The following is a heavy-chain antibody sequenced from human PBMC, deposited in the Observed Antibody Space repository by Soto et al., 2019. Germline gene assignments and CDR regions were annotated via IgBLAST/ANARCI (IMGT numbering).Heavy chain of an antibody. CDR1: GGSFSGYY. CDR2: INHSGST. CDR3: ARGHSSSWYGDYYYCMDV. Sequence: SSETLSLTCAVYGGSFSGYYWSWIRQPPGKGLEWIGEINHSGSTNYNPSLKSRVTISVDTSKNQFSLKLSSVTAADTAVYYCARGHSSSWYGDYYYCMDVWGQGTTVTVSS. J-gene: IGHJ6*02. D-gene: IGHD6-13*01. V-gene: IGHV4-34*01.